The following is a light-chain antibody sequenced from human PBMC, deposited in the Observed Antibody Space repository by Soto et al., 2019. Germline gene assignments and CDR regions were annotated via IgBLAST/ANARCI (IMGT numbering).Light chain of an antibody. V-gene: IGKV1-5*01. J-gene: IGKJ1*01. Sequence: IQMTQSPSSLSASVGARVTMTCRASQSISSWLAWYQQKPGKAPKLLIYDASSLESGVPSRFSGSGSGTEFTLTISSLQPDDFATYYCQQYNSYSQTFGQGTKVDIK. CDR2: DAS. CDR1: QSISSW. CDR3: QQYNSYSQT.